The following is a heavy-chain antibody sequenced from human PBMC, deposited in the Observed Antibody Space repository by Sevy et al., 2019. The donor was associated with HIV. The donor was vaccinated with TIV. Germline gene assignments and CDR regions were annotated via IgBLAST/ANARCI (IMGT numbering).Heavy chain of an antibody. CDR1: GFTVSSNY. J-gene: IGHJ4*02. V-gene: IGHV3-23*01. CDR2: ITSSASTT. D-gene: IGHD3-9*01. CDR3: TKDAGWPL. Sequence: GSLRLSCAASGFTVSSNYMSWVRQAPGKGLEWVSGITSSASTTYYADSVKGRFTISRDNSKNTLYLQMNNLRAEDTAVYYCTKDAGWPLWGQGTLVTVSS.